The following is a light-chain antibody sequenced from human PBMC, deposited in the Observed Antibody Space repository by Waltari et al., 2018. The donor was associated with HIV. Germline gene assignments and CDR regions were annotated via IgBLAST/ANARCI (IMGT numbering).Light chain of an antibody. CDR3: QQSHSSPRT. CDR2: AAS. V-gene: IGKV1-39*01. J-gene: IGKJ1*01. CDR1: QTISKF. Sequence: DIQMTQSPSSLSASVGDRVTIACRASQTISKFVNWYQQRPGQAPKLLIYAASNLQSGVPSRFSGGGSGTDFTLTISSLQPDDFATYYCQQSHSSPRTFGQGTKVEIK.